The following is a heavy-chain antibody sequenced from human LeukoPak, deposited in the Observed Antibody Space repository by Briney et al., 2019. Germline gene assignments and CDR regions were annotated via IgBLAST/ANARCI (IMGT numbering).Heavy chain of an antibody. Sequence: TSETLSLTCAVSGGSISSYYWSWIRQPPGKGLEWIAYIYYSGSTHHNPSLKSRVTISVDTSKNQFSLKLSSVTAADTAVYYCARGSHYPPWGQGTLVTVSS. V-gene: IGHV4-59*01. CDR2: IYYSGST. CDR3: ARGSHYPP. J-gene: IGHJ5*02. CDR1: GGSISSYY. D-gene: IGHD3-10*01.